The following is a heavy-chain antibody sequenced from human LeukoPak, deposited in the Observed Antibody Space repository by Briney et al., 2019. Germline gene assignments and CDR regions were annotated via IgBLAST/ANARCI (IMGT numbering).Heavy chain of an antibody. Sequence: QAGGSLRLSCAASGFTFSSHGMPWVRQAPGKGLEWVAVIWYDGSNKYYADSVKGRFTISRDNSKNTLYLQMNSLRAEDTAVYYCARGTAAAGRALDYWGQGTLVTVSS. CDR1: GFTFSSHG. V-gene: IGHV3-33*08. CDR3: ARGTAAAGRALDY. D-gene: IGHD6-13*01. J-gene: IGHJ4*02. CDR2: IWYDGSNK.